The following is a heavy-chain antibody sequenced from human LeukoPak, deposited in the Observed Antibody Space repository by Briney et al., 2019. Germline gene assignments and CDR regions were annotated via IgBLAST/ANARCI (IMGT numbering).Heavy chain of an antibody. Sequence: SETLSLTCTVSGGSISSYYWSWIRQHPGKGLEWIGYIYYTGSTDYNPSLKSRVAISVDTSKNQFSLKLSSVTAADTAVYYCARGSKAAPATFDYWGQGTLVTVSS. CDR3: ARGSKAAPATFDY. J-gene: IGHJ4*02. CDR2: IYYTGST. D-gene: IGHD6-13*01. V-gene: IGHV4-59*01. CDR1: GGSISSYY.